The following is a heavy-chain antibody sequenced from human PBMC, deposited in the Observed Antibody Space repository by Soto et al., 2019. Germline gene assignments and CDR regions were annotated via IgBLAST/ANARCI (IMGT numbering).Heavy chain of an antibody. D-gene: IGHD2-21*02. CDR2: ISYDGSNK. Sequence: GGSLRLSCAASGFTFSSYGMHWVRQAPGKGLEWVAVISYDGSNKYCADSVKGQFTISRDNSKNTLYLQMNSLRAEDTAVYYCAKAMVVVTAISGGGGFDKWGQGTLVTVSS. J-gene: IGHJ3*02. V-gene: IGHV3-30*18. CDR3: AKAMVVVTAISGGGGFDK. CDR1: GFTFSSYG.